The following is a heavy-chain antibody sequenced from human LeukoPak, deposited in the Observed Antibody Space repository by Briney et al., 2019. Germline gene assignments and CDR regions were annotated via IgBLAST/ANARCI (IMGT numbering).Heavy chain of an antibody. CDR3: ASPKGLSGSYFVPKTSAYYFDY. J-gene: IGHJ4*02. CDR2: IIPIFGTA. D-gene: IGHD1-26*01. V-gene: IGHV1-69*01. Sequence: WMGGIIPIFGTANYAQKFQGRVTITADESTSTAYMELSSLRSEDTAVYYCASPKGLSGSYFVPKTSAYYFDYWGQGTLVTVSS.